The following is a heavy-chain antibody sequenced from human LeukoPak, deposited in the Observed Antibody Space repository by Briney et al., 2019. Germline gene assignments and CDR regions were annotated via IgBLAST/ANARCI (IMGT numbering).Heavy chain of an antibody. CDR1: GYTFTSYD. D-gene: IGHD6-19*01. J-gene: IGHJ6*03. Sequence: HGASVKVSCKASGYTFTSYDINWVRQATGQGLEWMGWMNPNSGNTGYAQKFQGRVTMTRNTSISTAYMELSSLRSEDTAVYYCARVIGSGWSYYYYYYYMDVWGKGTMVTISS. V-gene: IGHV1-8*01. CDR2: MNPNSGNT. CDR3: ARVIGSGWSYYYYYYYMDV.